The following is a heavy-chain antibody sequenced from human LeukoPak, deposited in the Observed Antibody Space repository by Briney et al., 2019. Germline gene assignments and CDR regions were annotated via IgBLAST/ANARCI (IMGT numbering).Heavy chain of an antibody. J-gene: IGHJ4*02. D-gene: IGHD1-26*01. Sequence: SETLSLTCAVYGGSFSGYYWSWIRQPPGKGLEWIGEINHSGSTNYNPSLKSRVTISVDTSKNQFSLNLSSVTAADTAVYYCASYSGSYSSDFDYWGQGALVTVSS. CDR1: GGSFSGYY. V-gene: IGHV4-34*01. CDR2: INHSGST. CDR3: ASYSGSYSSDFDY.